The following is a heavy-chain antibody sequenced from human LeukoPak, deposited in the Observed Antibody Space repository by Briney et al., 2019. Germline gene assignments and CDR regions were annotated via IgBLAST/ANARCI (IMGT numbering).Heavy chain of an antibody. CDR1: GFTFSHFW. D-gene: IGHD2-15*01. V-gene: IGHV3-7*01. J-gene: IGHJ4*02. CDR3: AREDGYCSGGNCYSYFDS. CDR2: IKKTGSET. Sequence: GGSLRLSCAASGFTFSHFWMSWVRQAPGKGLEWVAYIKKTGSETYYVDSVKGRFTIARDNTRNSLFLQMYSLRAEDTAVYFCAREDGYCSGGNCYSYFDSWGQGTLVTVSS.